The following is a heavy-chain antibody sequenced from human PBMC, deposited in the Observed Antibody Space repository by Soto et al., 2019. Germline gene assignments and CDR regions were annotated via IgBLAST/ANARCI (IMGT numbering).Heavy chain of an antibody. J-gene: IGHJ4*02. V-gene: IGHV3-21*02. Sequence: EVQLVESGGGLVAPGGSLRLSCVASGFALTTHTMNWVRQAPGTGLEWVSSINGRSNYKYYSDSVKGRFTVSRDNAQNSLFLQMSRLGPEDTAVYYCVREDGVVGASSAFDSWGQGTLVTVSS. CDR3: VREDGVVGASSAFDS. D-gene: IGHD1-26*01. CDR2: INGRSNYK. CDR1: GFALTTHT.